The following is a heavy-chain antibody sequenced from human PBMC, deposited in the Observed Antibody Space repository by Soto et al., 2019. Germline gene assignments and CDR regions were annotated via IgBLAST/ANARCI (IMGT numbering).Heavy chain of an antibody. V-gene: IGHV1-69*01. CDR1: GGTFSSYT. J-gene: IGHJ4*02. CDR3: ARGYYSGSNPSSFDY. Sequence: QLQLVQSGAEVREPVSSVKVSCKASGGTFSSYTVIWVRQAPGQGLEWMGGITPTLNIAKYAEKFQGRVTITADASTSTVNMHLSSLRSEDTSVYFCARGYYSGSNPSSFDYWGQGTLVAVSS. D-gene: IGHD1-26*01. CDR2: ITPTLNIA.